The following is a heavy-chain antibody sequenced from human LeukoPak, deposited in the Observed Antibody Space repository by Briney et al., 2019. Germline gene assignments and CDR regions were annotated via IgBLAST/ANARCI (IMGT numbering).Heavy chain of an antibody. CDR2: IVYRGST. Sequence: SQRLSPTCTVSAASISSSSYYWGWLRQPPGKGLEWIGSIVYRGSTHYNSSLKIRGTISVDTSKNNVSLRLSSVTTADTGAYSCVGQAPNIAARFPSFDYWGQGTLVTVSS. J-gene: IGHJ4*02. D-gene: IGHD6-6*01. CDR1: AASISSSSYY. CDR3: VGQAPNIAARFPSFDY. V-gene: IGHV4-39*02.